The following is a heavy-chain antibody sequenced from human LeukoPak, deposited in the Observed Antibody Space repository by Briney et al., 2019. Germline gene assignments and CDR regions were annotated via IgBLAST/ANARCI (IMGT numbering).Heavy chain of an antibody. V-gene: IGHV1-69*05. CDR2: IIPIFGTA. CDR1: GGTFSSYA. J-gene: IGHJ3*02. CDR3: ARYMDYYDSSGYYHN. Sequence: SXXVSCKASGGTFSSYAISWVRQAPGQGLEWMGGIIPIFGTANYAQKFQGRVTITTDESTSTAYMELSSLRSEDTAVYYCARYMDYYDSSGYYHNWGQGTMVTVSS. D-gene: IGHD3-22*01.